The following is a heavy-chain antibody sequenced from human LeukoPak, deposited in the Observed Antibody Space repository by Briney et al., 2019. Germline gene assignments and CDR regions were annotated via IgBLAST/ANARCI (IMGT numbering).Heavy chain of an antibody. V-gene: IGHV3-30*18. CDR1: GFTFRNNG. J-gene: IGHJ4*02. Sequence: GGSLRLSCAASGFTFRNNGMHWVPPGPGKGLEWVAVISSDGNEKYYADSVKGRFTISRDNSTNTLYLEMNNMRPEDTAVYYCAKVPYYYGSVSLKTGYFDYWGQGTLVTVSS. CDR3: AKVPYYYGSVSLKTGYFDY. CDR2: ISSDGNEK. D-gene: IGHD3-10*01.